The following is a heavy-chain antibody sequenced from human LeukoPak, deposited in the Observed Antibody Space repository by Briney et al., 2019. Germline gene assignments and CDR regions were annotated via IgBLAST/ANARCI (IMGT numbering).Heavy chain of an antibody. CDR2: IYYSGST. Sequence: SETLSLTCTVSGGSIRSGAYSWSWIRQPPGKGLEWIGYIYYSGSTYYNPSLKTRVSISLDTSKNQISLKLSSVTAADTAVYYCARDRYTYYYDSSGYGLYWYFDLWGRGTLVTVSS. CDR1: GGSIRSGAYS. CDR3: ARDRYTYYYDSSGYGLYWYFDL. V-gene: IGHV4-30-4*07. D-gene: IGHD3-22*01. J-gene: IGHJ2*01.